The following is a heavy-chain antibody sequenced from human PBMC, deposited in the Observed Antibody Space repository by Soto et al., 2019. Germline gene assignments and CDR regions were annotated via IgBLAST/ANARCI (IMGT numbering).Heavy chain of an antibody. CDR3: ASDYGCYVGMDV. D-gene: IGHD5-12*01. V-gene: IGHV3-48*02. CDR2: ISSSSSNI. Sequence: EVQLVESGGGLVQPGGSLRLSCAASGFTFSSYSMNWVRQAPGKGLEWTSYISSSSSNIYYADSVKGRFTISRDNAKNSLYLQMTSLRDEEAAVYYCASDYGCYVGMDVWGQGTTVTVSS. CDR1: GFTFSSYS. J-gene: IGHJ6*02.